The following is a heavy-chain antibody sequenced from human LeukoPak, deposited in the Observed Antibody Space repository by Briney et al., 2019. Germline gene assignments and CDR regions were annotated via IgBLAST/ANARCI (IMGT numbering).Heavy chain of an antibody. Sequence: SETLSLTCTASGGSISSYHWSWIRQPPGKGLEWIGYIYYSGSTSYNPSLKSRVTISVDTSKNRFSLKLSSVTAADTAVYYCARDHYDSSGYLHYFYYMDVWGKGTTVTVSS. CDR3: ARDHYDSSGYLHYFYYMDV. D-gene: IGHD3-22*01. CDR1: GGSISSYH. V-gene: IGHV4-59*01. CDR2: IYYSGST. J-gene: IGHJ6*03.